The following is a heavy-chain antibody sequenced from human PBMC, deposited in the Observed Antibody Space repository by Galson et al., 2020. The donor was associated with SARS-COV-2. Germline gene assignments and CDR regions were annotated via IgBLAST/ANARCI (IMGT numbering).Heavy chain of an antibody. D-gene: IGHD6-25*01. J-gene: IGHJ4*02. CDR2: INHSGST. CDR1: GGSFSGYY. Sequence: SETLSLNCAVNGGSFSGYYWNWIRQAPGKGLEWIGEINHSGSTNYNPSLKSRLTMSVDTSKNQFSLKLSSVTAADTGVFFCARGRRRLTRLLSSGWPHFDYWSQGTLVSVSS. V-gene: IGHV4-34*01. CDR3: ARGRRRLTRLLSSGWPHFDY.